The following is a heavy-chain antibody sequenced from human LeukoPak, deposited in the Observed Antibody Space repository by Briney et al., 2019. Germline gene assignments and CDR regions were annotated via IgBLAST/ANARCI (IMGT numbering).Heavy chain of an antibody. CDR2: IYPCDSDT. J-gene: IGHJ3*02. CDR1: GYSFTSYW. D-gene: IGHD6-13*01. Sequence: GESLKISCKGSGYSFTSYWIGWVRQMPGKGLEWMGIIYPCDSDTRYSPAFQGQVTITADKSITNAYLQRRILTASATAMYYCARQAMGYWPEDFDIWGQGTMVTVSS. CDR3: ARQAMGYWPEDFDI. V-gene: IGHV5-51*01.